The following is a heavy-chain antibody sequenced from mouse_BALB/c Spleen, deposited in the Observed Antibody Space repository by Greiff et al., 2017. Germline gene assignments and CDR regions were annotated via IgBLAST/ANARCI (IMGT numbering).Heavy chain of an antibody. Sequence: VQVVESGAELVRPGTSVKVSCKASGYAFTNYLIEWVKQRPGQGLEWIGVINPGSGGTNYNEKFKGKATLTADKSSSTAYMQLSSLTSDDSAVYFCARSYYDYLFAYWGQGTLVTVSA. CDR1: GYAFTNYL. J-gene: IGHJ3*01. V-gene: IGHV1-54*01. CDR3: ARSYYDYLFAY. CDR2: INPGSGGT. D-gene: IGHD2-4*01.